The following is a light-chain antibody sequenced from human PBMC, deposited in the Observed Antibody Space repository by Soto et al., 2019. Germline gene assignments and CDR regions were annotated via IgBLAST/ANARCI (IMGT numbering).Light chain of an antibody. Sequence: QSVLTQPASVSGSPGQSITISCTGTSSDVGSYNLVSWYQQHPGKAPKLMIYEVSKRPSGVSNCFSGSKSGNTASLTISGLQAEDEADYYCCSYAGSSTWVFGGGTKLTVL. CDR1: SSDVGSYNL. V-gene: IGLV2-23*02. CDR3: CSYAGSSTWV. CDR2: EVS. J-gene: IGLJ3*02.